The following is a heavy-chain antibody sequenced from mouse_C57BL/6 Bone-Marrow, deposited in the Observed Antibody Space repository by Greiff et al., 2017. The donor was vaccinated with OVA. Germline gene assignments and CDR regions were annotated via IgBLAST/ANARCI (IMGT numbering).Heavy chain of an antibody. CDR2: INPNNGGT. J-gene: IGHJ1*03. CDR1: GYTFTDYY. Sequence: EVQLQQSGPELVKPGASVKISCKASGYTFTDYYMNWVKQSHGKSLEWIGDINPNNGGTSYNQKFKGKATLTVDKSSSTAYMELRSLTSEDSAVYYCARGDWDRWYFDVWGTGTTVTVSS. CDR3: ARGDWDRWYFDV. D-gene: IGHD4-1*01. V-gene: IGHV1-26*01.